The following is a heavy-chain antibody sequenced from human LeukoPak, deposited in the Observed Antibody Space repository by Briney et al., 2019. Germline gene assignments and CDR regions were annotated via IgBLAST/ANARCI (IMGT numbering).Heavy chain of an antibody. D-gene: IGHD5-18*01. Sequence: PSETLSLTCAVYGGSFSGYYWSWIRQPPGKGLEWIGEINYSGSTNYNPSLKSRVTISVDTSKNQFSLKLSSVTAADTAVYYCARGLSRYSWFDYWGQGTLVTVSS. V-gene: IGHV4-34*01. CDR2: INYSGST. J-gene: IGHJ4*02. CDR3: ARGLSRYSWFDY. CDR1: GGSFSGYY.